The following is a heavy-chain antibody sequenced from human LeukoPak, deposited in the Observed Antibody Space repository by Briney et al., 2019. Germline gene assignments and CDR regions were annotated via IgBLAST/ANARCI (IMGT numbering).Heavy chain of an antibody. CDR2: ISSSGSTI. CDR1: GFTFSDYY. J-gene: IGHJ4*02. D-gene: IGHD5-12*01. V-gene: IGHV3-11*01. Sequence: PGGALRLSCAASGFTFSDYYMSLIRRAPGKGLEGVSYISSSGSTIYYADSVKGRFTISRDNAKNSLYLQMNSPRAEDTAVYYCARDPERYSGYDEWGQGTLVTVSS. CDR3: ARDPERYSGYDE.